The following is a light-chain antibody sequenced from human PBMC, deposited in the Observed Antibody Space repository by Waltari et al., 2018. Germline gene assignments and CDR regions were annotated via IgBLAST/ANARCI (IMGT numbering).Light chain of an antibody. CDR1: QSVSSY. J-gene: IGKJ4*01. CDR2: DAS. V-gene: IGKV3-11*01. Sequence: EIALTQSPATLSLSPGERANLSCRASQSVSSYLAWYQHKPGQAPRLLIYDASNRATGVPARFSGSGSGTDFTLTITSLEPEDFAVYYCQQRRSWPPLTFGGGTKVEIK. CDR3: QQRRSWPPLT.